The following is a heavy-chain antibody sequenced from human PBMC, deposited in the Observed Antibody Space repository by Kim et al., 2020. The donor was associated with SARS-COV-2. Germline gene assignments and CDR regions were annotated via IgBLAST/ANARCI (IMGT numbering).Heavy chain of an antibody. CDR2: INAGNGHT. V-gene: IGHV1-3*01. CDR1: GYTFTSYA. CDR3: ARDSDFWILDY. D-gene: IGHD3-3*01. J-gene: IGHJ4*02. Sequence: ASVKVSCKASGYTFTSYAMHWVRQAPGQRLEWMGWINAGNGHTQYSQKVQGRVTITRDTSASTDYMELSSLRSEDTAVYYCARDSDFWILDYWGQGTLVT.